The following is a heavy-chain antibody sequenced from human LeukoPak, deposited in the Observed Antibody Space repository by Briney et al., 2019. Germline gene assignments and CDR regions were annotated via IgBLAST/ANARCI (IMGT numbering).Heavy chain of an antibody. CDR2: ISSSSSYI. Sequence: GGSLRLSCAASGFTFSSYSMNWVRQAPGKGLEWVSSISSSSSYIYYADSVKGRFTISRDNAKNSLYLQMNSLRAEDTAVYYCTRGQSLWFGEYPYYGMDVWGQGTTVTVSS. D-gene: IGHD3-10*01. CDR1: GFTFSSYS. V-gene: IGHV3-21*01. CDR3: TRGQSLWFGEYPYYGMDV. J-gene: IGHJ6*02.